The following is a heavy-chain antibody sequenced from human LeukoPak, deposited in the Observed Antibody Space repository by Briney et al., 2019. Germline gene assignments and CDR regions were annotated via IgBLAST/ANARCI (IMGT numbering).Heavy chain of an antibody. J-gene: IGHJ1*01. CDR2: ISSSSSYI. D-gene: IGHD6-6*01. Sequence: GASLRLSCAASGFTFSSYSMNWVRQAPGKGLEWVSSISSSSSYIYYADSVKGRFTISRDNAKNSLYLQMNSLRGEDTAVYYCARGGSTSSSSHFHHWGQGTLVTVSS. CDR1: GFTFSSYS. V-gene: IGHV3-21*01. CDR3: ARGGSTSSSSHFHH.